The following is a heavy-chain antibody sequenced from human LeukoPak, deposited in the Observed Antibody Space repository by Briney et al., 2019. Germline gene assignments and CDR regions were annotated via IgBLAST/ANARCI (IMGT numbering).Heavy chain of an antibody. Sequence: ASVKVSCKASGYTFTSYGISWVRQAPGQGLEWMGWISAYNGNTNYAQKLQGRVTMTTDTSTSTAYMELRSLRSDDTAVYYCARGQVGWSGYYYFDYWGQGTLVTVSS. V-gene: IGHV1-18*01. CDR2: ISAYNGNT. CDR1: GYTFTSYG. CDR3: ARGQVGWSGYYYFDY. J-gene: IGHJ4*02. D-gene: IGHD3-3*01.